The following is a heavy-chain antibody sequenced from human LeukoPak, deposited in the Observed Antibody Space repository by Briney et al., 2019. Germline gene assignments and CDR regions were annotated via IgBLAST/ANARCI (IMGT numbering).Heavy chain of an antibody. Sequence: GGSLRLSCAASGFTFSSYGMSWVRQAPGKGLEWVSAISGSGGSTYYADSVKGRFPISRDNSKNTLYLQMNSLRAEDTAVYYCAKHVVGATTGFDYWGQGTLVTVSS. J-gene: IGHJ4*02. CDR3: AKHVVGATTGFDY. CDR1: GFTFSSYG. V-gene: IGHV3-23*01. CDR2: ISGSGGST. D-gene: IGHD1-26*01.